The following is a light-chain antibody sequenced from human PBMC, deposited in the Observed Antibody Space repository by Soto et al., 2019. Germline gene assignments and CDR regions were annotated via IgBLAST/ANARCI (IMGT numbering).Light chain of an antibody. CDR3: QQTYSTPRT. J-gene: IGKJ2*01. V-gene: IGKV1-39*01. CDR1: QSISSF. CDR2: AAS. Sequence: DIQMTQSPSSLSASVGDSVTITCRASQSISSFLNWYQQKLGKAPKLLIYAASNLQSGVPSRFSGSGSGTDFTLTITSLQPDDFATYYCQQTYSTPRTFGQGTKLEIK.